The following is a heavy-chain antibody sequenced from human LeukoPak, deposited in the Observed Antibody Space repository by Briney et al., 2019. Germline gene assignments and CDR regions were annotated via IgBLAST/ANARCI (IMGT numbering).Heavy chain of an antibody. CDR2: INPNSGGT. CDR1: GYTFTGYY. J-gene: IGHJ5*02. D-gene: IGHD3-10*01. CDR3: ARAASVPQTDTMVRGVIGWFDP. V-gene: IGHV1-2*04. Sequence: ASVKVSCKASGYTFTGYYMHWVRQAPGQGLEWMGWINPNSGGTNYAQKFQGWVTMTRDTSISTAYMELSRLRSDDTAVYYCARAASVPQTDTMVRGVIGWFDPWGQGTLVTVSS.